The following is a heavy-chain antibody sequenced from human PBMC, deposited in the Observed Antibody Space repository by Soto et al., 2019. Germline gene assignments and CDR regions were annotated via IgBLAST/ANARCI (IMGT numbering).Heavy chain of an antibody. CDR2: IWYDGSNK. CDR1: GFTFSSYG. J-gene: IGHJ4*02. CDR3: ARDHGGSYRGGDY. V-gene: IGHV3-33*01. D-gene: IGHD1-26*01. Sequence: QVQLVETGGGVVQPGRSLRLSCAASGFTFSSYGMHWVRQAPGKGLEWVAVIWYDGSNKYYADSVKGRFTISRDNSKNTRYRQMNSLRAEETAVYYCARDHGGSYRGGDYWGQGTLVTVSS.